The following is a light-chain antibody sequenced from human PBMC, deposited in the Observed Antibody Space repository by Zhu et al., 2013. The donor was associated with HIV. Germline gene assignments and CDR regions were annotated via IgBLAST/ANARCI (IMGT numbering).Light chain of an antibody. CDR1: QNIGSC. Sequence: DIQMTQSPSTLSASVGDRVTITCRASQNIGSCLAWYQQKPGRAPKLLIYMASTLQSGVPSRFSGSGSGTEFTLTISSLQPDDFATYYCQQYNTYCTFGQGTKLEIK. CDR3: QQYNTYCT. J-gene: IGKJ2*01. CDR2: MAS. V-gene: IGKV1-5*03.